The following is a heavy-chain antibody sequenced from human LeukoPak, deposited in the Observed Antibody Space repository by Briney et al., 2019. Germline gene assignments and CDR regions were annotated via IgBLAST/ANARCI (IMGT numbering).Heavy chain of an antibody. D-gene: IGHD3-22*01. CDR3: ARARDYYDSRLDY. V-gene: IGHV3-74*01. J-gene: IGHJ4*02. CDR2: INSDGSST. CDR1: GFTFSSYA. Sequence: GGSLRLSCAASGFTFSSYAMHWVRQAPGKGLVWVSRINSDGSSTSYADSVKGRFTISRDNAKNTLYLQMNSLRAEDTAVYYCARARDYYDSRLDYWGQGTLVTVSS.